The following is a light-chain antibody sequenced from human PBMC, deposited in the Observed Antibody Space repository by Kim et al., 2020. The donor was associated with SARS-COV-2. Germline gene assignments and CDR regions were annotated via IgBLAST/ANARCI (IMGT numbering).Light chain of an antibody. CDR3: HQYNSWPPYT. CDR1: KLINNN. J-gene: IGKJ2*01. CDR2: GAF. V-gene: IGKV3-15*01. Sequence: PGEPATLACSASKLINNNLAGYQQKPGQAPRLLIHGAFIRATGIPVRFSGSGSGTEFTLTISSLQAEDFATYYCHQYNSWPPYTFGQGTKLEI.